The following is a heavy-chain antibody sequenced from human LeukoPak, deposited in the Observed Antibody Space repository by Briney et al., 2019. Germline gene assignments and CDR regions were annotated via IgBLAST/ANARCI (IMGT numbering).Heavy chain of an antibody. J-gene: IGHJ6*04. CDR2: ISYDGSSR. V-gene: IGHV3-30*18. CDR3: AELGITMIGGV. CDR1: GFSFSTYA. D-gene: IGHD3-10*02. Sequence: GGSLRLSCAASGFSFSTYAMHWVRQAPGKGLEWVALISYDGSSRYYGDTVKGRFTISRDNSKNTLYLQMNILRPEDTAVYFCAELGITMIGGVWGKGTTVTISS.